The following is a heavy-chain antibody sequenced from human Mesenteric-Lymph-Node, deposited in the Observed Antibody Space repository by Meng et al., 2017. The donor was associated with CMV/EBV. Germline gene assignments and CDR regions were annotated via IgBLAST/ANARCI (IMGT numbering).Heavy chain of an antibody. CDR3: ARAPSFANYYYYYGMDV. D-gene: IGHD3-16*01. J-gene: IGHJ6*02. CDR1: GGSISNYC. CDR2: IYYGGST. Sequence: SETLSLTCTVSGGSISNYCWSWIRQSPEKGLEWIGYIYYGGSTDYNPSLESRVTISVDTSKNQFSLKLSSVTAADTAVYYCARAPSFANYYYYYGMDVWGQGTTVTVSS. V-gene: IGHV4-59*01.